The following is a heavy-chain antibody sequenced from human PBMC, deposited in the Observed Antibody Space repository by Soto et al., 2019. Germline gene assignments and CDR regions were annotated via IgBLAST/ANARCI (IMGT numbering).Heavy chain of an antibody. J-gene: IGHJ4*02. CDR2: TSYDGNNE. V-gene: IGHV3-30*18. D-gene: IGHD1-1*01. CDR1: GFTFSSYA. CDR3: TKDKGVFNWATSYFDY. Sequence: GGSLRLSCAASGFTFSSYAMHWVRQAPGKGLEWVALTSYDGNNEYYTDSVKGRFTVSRDNSKNTLFLQMNSLRPEDTSVYYCTKDKGVFNWATSYFDYWGQGALVTVSS.